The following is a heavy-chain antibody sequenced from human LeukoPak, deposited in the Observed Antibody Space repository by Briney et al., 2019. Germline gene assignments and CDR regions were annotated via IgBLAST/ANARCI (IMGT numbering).Heavy chain of an antibody. Sequence: SETLSLTCTVSGGSISSYYWCWIRQPAGKGLEWIGRIYTSGSTNYNPSLKSRVTMSVDTSKNQFSLKLSSVTAADTAVYYCARTSYYCSGGSCYHYYFDYWGQGTLVTVSS. D-gene: IGHD2-15*01. CDR1: GGSISSYY. CDR2: IYTSGST. CDR3: ARTSYYCSGGSCYHYYFDY. V-gene: IGHV4-4*07. J-gene: IGHJ4*02.